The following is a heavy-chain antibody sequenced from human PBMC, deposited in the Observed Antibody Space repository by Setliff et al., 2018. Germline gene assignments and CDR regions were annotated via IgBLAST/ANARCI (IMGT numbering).Heavy chain of an antibody. D-gene: IGHD4-4*01. Sequence: ASVKVSCKASGYTLTNYDINWLRQAAGQGLEWMGWMNPNSGNTGYAQKFQGRVTMTRNTSISTVCMELSSLRYEDMAVYYCARGLRQNRSNSDVFDIWGQGTVVTVSS. CDR1: GYTLTNYD. J-gene: IGHJ3*02. CDR2: MNPNSGNT. V-gene: IGHV1-8*02. CDR3: ARGLRQNRSNSDVFDI.